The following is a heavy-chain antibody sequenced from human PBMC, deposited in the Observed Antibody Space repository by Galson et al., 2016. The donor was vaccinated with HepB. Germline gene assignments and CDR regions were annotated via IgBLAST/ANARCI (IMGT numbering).Heavy chain of an antibody. CDR2: IYHPGNA. CDR1: GDSITSNW. V-gene: IGHV4-4*02. Sequence: SETLSLTCAVSGDSITSNWWTWVRQPPGKGLEYIGEIYHPGNAGYNPSLRSRATISVDTSRNQFSLKLTAVTAADTAGCYCAAVWATWGQGVLVTVSS. CDR3: AAVWAT. J-gene: IGHJ5*02. D-gene: IGHD7-27*01.